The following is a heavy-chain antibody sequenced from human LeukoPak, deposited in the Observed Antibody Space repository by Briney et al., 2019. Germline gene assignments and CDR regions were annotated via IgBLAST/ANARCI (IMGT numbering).Heavy chain of an antibody. Sequence: SETLSLTCTVSGGSISSSSYYWGWIRQPPGKGLEWIGSIYYSGSTYYNPSLKSRVTISVDTSKNQFSLKLSSVTAADTAVYYCASGYSYGYPYYYYGMDVWGQGTTVTVPS. J-gene: IGHJ6*02. CDR3: ASGYSYGYPYYYYGMDV. CDR1: GGSISSSSYY. V-gene: IGHV4-39*07. CDR2: IYYSGST. D-gene: IGHD5-18*01.